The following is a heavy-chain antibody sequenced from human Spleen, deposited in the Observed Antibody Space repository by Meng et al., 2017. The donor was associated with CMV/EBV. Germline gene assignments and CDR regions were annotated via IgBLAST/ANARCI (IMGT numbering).Heavy chain of an antibody. D-gene: IGHD1-1*01. CDR3: ARVRYTGAFDI. V-gene: IGHV4-34*01. Sequence: LTFSVYGASFSGYYWSWIRQPPGKGLEWIGEINHSGSTNYNPSLKSRVTISVDTSKNQFSLKLSSVTAADTAVYYCARVRYTGAFDIWGQGTMVTVSS. J-gene: IGHJ3*02. CDR2: INHSGST. CDR1: GASFSGYY.